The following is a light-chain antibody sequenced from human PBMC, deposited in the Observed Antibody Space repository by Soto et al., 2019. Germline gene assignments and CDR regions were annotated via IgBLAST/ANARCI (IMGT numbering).Light chain of an antibody. CDR1: SSDVGPYNY. CDR3: RSYTTSSTLV. Sequence: QSALTQPASVSGSPGQWITISCTGTSSDVGPYNYVSWYQHHPGKAPKLLIYEVTKRPSGVSNRFSGSTAGNTASLTISGLQAEDEADYYCRSYTTSSTLVFGGGTKLTVL. J-gene: IGLJ3*02. CDR2: EVT. V-gene: IGLV2-14*01.